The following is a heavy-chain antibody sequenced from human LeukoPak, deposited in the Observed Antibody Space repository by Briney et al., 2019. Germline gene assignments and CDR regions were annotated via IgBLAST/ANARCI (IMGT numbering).Heavy chain of an antibody. CDR1: GFTFSSYA. CDR3: ARLRRYCSSTSCYTIDY. CDR2: ISSSSSYI. Sequence: GGSLRLSCAASGFTFSSYAMHWVRQAPGKGLEWVSSISSSSSYIYYAVSVKGRFTISRDNAKNSLYLQMNSLRAEDTAVYYCARLRRYCSSTSCYTIDYWGQGTLVTVSS. V-gene: IGHV3-21*01. J-gene: IGHJ4*02. D-gene: IGHD2-2*02.